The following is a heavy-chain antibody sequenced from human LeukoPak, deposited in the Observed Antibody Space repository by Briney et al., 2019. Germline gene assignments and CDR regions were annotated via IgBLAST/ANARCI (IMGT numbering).Heavy chain of an antibody. CDR3: AKPITFGGVIVSYFDY. J-gene: IGHJ4*02. D-gene: IGHD3-16*02. Sequence: GGSLRLSCAASGFTFNSYGMHWARQAPGKGLEWVAVIWYDGSNKYYADSVKGRFTISRDNSKNTLYLQMNSLRAEDTAVYYCAKPITFGGVIVSYFDYWGQGTLVTVSS. CDR1: GFTFNSYG. CDR2: IWYDGSNK. V-gene: IGHV3-33*06.